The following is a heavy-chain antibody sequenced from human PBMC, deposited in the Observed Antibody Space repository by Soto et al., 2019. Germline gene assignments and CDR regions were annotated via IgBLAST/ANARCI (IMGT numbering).Heavy chain of an antibody. J-gene: IGHJ4*02. CDR3: AKETPYSGSYALDY. CDR2: ISWNSGSI. D-gene: IGHD1-26*01. Sequence: EVQLVESGGGLVQPGRSLRLSCAASGFTFDDYAMHWVRQAPGKGLEWVSGISWNSGSIGYADSVKGRFTISRDNANNSLYLQMNSLRVEDTALYYCAKETPYSGSYALDYWGQGILVTVSS. CDR1: GFTFDDYA. V-gene: IGHV3-9*01.